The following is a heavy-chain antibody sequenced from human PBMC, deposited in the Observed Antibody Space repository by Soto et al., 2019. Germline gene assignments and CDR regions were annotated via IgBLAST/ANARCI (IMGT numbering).Heavy chain of an antibody. Sequence: SETLSLTCTVSGGFISSSYWIWIRLPPGKGLEWIGYIYYSGSTHSHPSLKSRVTISVDTSKNQFSLKLNSVTAADTAVYYCASIRYCNGGACYSDFLFGYWGQGILVTVSS. CDR3: ASIRYCNGGACYSDFLFGY. CDR2: IYYSGST. J-gene: IGHJ4*02. D-gene: IGHD2-15*01. CDR1: GGFISSSY. V-gene: IGHV4-59*01.